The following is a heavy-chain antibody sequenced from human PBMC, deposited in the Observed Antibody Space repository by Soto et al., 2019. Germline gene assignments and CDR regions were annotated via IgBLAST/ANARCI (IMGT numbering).Heavy chain of an antibody. D-gene: IGHD4-17*01. J-gene: IGHJ4*02. CDR3: ARGGNGDYFDY. CDR1: GGSVSIGSYY. Sequence: LSLTCTVSGGSVSIGSYYWSWIRQPPGKGLGWIGYIYYSGSTNYNPSLKSRVTISVDTSKNQFSLKLSSVTAADTAVYYCARGGNGDYFDYWGQGTLVTVSS. CDR2: IYYSGST. V-gene: IGHV4-61*01.